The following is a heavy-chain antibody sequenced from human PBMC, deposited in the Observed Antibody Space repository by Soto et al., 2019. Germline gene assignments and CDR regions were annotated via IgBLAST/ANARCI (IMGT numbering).Heavy chain of an antibody. Sequence: SETLSLTCAVYGGSFSGYYWTWIRQPPGTGLEWIGEINHSGSTNYNPSLKSRVTISVDTSKNQFSLKLTSVTAADTAVYYCARAIAVAAAWYYGMDVWGQGTTVT. V-gene: IGHV4-34*01. CDR2: INHSGST. CDR1: GGSFSGYY. J-gene: IGHJ6*02. D-gene: IGHD6-19*01. CDR3: ARAIAVAAAWYYGMDV.